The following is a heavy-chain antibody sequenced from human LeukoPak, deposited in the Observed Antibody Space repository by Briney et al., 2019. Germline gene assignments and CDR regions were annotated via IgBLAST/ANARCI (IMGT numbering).Heavy chain of an antibody. CDR2: IYGGGST. J-gene: IGHJ4*02. Sequence: GGSLRLSCAASGFTFSDYALTWVRQAPGKGLEWVSVIYGGGSTYYADSVKGRFTIFRDNSKSTLYLQMNNLRAEDTAVYYCATGTSRIFNYWGQGTLVTVSS. CDR1: GFTFSDYA. CDR3: ATGTSRIFNY. V-gene: IGHV3-66*01.